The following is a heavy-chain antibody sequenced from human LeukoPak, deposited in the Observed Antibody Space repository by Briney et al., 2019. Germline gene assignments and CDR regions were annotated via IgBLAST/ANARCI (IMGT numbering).Heavy chain of an antibody. CDR3: AKDGALWFAEY. V-gene: IGHV3-23*01. J-gene: IGHJ4*02. CDR2: ISNSGVST. CDR1: GFTLSNYA. Sequence: PGGSLRLSCAASGFTLSNYAMSWVRQAPGKGLEWVSVISNSGVSTYYADSVKGRFTISRDNSKNTLNLQMNSLRAEDTAVYYCAKDGALWFAEYWGQGTLVTVSS. D-gene: IGHD3-10*01.